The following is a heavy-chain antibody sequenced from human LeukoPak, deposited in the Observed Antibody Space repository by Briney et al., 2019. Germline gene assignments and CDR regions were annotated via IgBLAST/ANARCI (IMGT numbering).Heavy chain of an antibody. CDR2: IIPIFGTA. V-gene: IGHV1-69*13. Sequence: SVKVSCKASGYTFTSYAISWVRQAPGQGLEWMGGIIPIFGTANYAQKFQGRVTITADESTGTAYMELSSLRSEDTAVYYCARAATYYYDSSGYLRLDYWGQGTLVTVSS. CDR1: GYTFTSYA. CDR3: ARAATYYYDSSGYLRLDY. D-gene: IGHD3-22*01. J-gene: IGHJ4*02.